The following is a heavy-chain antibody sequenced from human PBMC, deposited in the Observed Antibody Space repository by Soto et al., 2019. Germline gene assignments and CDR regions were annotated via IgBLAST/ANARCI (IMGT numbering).Heavy chain of an antibody. J-gene: IGHJ5*02. D-gene: IGHD6-19*01. Sequence: SGPTLVNPAQTLTLTCIFSGFSLRTSGVGVGWIRQPPGKALEWLGFIYWNDDKRYSPSLKSRLTITKDTSKNQVVLTMTNMDPVDTATYYCAKSGSSGWYGRFDPWGQGTLVTVSS. V-gene: IGHV2-5*01. CDR2: IYWNDDK. CDR3: AKSGSSGWYGRFDP. CDR1: GFSLRTSGVG.